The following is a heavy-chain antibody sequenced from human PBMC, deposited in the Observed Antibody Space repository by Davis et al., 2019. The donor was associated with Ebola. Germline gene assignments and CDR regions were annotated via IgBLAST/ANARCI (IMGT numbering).Heavy chain of an antibody. V-gene: IGHV1-3*01. D-gene: IGHD1-26*01. Sequence: ASVKVSCKASGYTFTSYAMHWVRQAPGQRLEWMGWINAGNGNTKYSQKFQGRVTITRDTSASTAYMELRSLRSDDTAVYYCARLGGSYYLFADYWGQGTLVTVSS. CDR3: ARLGGSYYLFADY. CDR2: INAGNGNT. J-gene: IGHJ4*02. CDR1: GYTFTSYA.